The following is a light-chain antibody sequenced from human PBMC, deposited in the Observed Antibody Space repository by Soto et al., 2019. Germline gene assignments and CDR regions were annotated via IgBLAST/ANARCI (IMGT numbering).Light chain of an antibody. CDR2: KNN. V-gene: IGLV1-47*01. J-gene: IGLJ3*02. Sequence: QPVLTQPPSASGTPGQRVTMSCSGRSSNIGSNYVYWYQQLPGTAPKLLIYKNNQRPSGVPDRFSGSKSGTSASLAISGLRSEDEADYYCATWDDSLSGRVFGGGTKLTVL. CDR3: ATWDDSLSGRV. CDR1: SSNIGSNY.